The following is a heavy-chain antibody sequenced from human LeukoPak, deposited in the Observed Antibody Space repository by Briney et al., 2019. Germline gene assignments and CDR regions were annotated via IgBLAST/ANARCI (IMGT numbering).Heavy chain of an antibody. CDR3: ARRRDHYSRLNWFDP. CDR2: IYYSGST. D-gene: IGHD2-21*01. Sequence: PSETLSLTCTVSGGSIISSSYYWGWIRQPPGKGLEWIGDIYYSGSTHYNPSLKSRVTISVDTSKNQFSLKLSSVTAADTAVYYCARRRDHYSRLNWFDPWGQGTLVTVSS. V-gene: IGHV4-39*01. J-gene: IGHJ5*02. CDR1: GGSIISSSYY.